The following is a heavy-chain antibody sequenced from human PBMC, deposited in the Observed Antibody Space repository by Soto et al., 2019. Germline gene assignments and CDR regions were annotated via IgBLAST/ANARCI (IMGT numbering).Heavy chain of an antibody. CDR3: AMTVIAPSPYLDH. J-gene: IGHJ4*02. CDR2: IYTTGAT. Sequence: SETLSLTCSVSGDSISRKYWSWLRQPAGGGLEWIGRIYTTGATNYNSSLKSRVSMSVDTSKNQFSLRLTSVTAADTAVYFCAMTVIAPSPYLDHWGQGLLVTVSS. V-gene: IGHV4-4*07. CDR1: GDSISRKY. D-gene: IGHD4-17*01.